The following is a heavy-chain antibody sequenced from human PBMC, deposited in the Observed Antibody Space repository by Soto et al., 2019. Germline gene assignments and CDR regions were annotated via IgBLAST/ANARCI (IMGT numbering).Heavy chain of an antibody. CDR1: GFTFRPYG. CDR2: FWYDGSNK. V-gene: IGHV3-33*01. J-gene: IGHJ3*02. D-gene: IGHD3-16*01. Sequence: QVQLMESGGGVVQPGRSLRLSCAASGFTFRPYGMHWVRQAPGKGLEWVAIFWYDGSNKYYAESVKGRFTISRDNSKNTLYLQMNSLRAEDTAVYYCARDGTFGAKGGSLDIWGQGTMVTVSS. CDR3: ARDGTFGAKGGSLDI.